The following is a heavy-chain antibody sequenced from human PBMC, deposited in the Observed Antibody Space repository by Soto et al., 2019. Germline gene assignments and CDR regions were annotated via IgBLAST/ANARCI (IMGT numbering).Heavy chain of an antibody. Sequence: ASVKVSCKASGYTFTSYGISWVRQAPGQGLEWMGWISAYNGNTNYAQKLQGRVTMTTDTSTSTAYMELRSLRSDDTAVYYCARDYSSSSVSAFDIWGQGTMVTVSS. J-gene: IGHJ3*02. CDR2: ISAYNGNT. V-gene: IGHV1-18*01. CDR3: ARDYSSSSVSAFDI. D-gene: IGHD6-6*01. CDR1: GYTFTSYG.